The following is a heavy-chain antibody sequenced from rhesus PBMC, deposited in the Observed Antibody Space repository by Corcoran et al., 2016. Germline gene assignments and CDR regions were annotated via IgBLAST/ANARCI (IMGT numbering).Heavy chain of an antibody. CDR2: NQGKSPSP. D-gene: IGHD2-21*01. CDR1: GFTFSSYV. V-gene: IGHV4S9*01. Sequence: VQLVESGGGLVKPGGSLRLSCVASGFTFSSYVMPWVRQAPGKGRDQSATNQGKSPSPYYNPPLKSRFTISKTTSKNQFFLKLSSVTAADTAVYYCARQVVVYNRFDVWCAGVLVTVSS. CDR3: ARQVVVYNRFDV. J-gene: IGHJ5-1*01.